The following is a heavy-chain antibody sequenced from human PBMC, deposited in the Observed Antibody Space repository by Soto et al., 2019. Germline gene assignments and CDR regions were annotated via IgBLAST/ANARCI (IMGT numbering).Heavy chain of an antibody. CDR2: TSGSGGST. CDR3: AKGDRLNWFDP. Sequence: GSLRLSCAASGFTFSSYAMSWVRQAPGKGLEWVSETSGSGGSTYYADSVKGRFTISRDNSKNTLYLQMNSLRAEDTAVYYCAKGDRLNWFDPWGQGTLVTVSS. J-gene: IGHJ5*02. V-gene: IGHV3-23*01. CDR1: GFTFSSYA.